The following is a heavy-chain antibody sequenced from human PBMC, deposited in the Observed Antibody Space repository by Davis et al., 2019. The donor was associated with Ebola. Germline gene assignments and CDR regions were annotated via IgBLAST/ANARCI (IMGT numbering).Heavy chain of an antibody. V-gene: IGHV3-30*18. CDR2: ISYDGSNK. CDR1: GFTFSSYG. Sequence: GESLKISCAASGFTFSSYGMHWVRQAPGKGLEWVAVISYDGSNKYYADSVKGRFTISRDNSKNTLYLQMNSLRAEDTAVDYCAKVQVPTAVDYYYYGMDVWGQGTTVTVSS. CDR3: AKVQVPTAVDYYYYGMDV. J-gene: IGHJ6*02. D-gene: IGHD1-1*01.